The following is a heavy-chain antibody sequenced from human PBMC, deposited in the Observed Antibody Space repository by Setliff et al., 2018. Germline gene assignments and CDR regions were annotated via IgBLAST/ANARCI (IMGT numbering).Heavy chain of an antibody. D-gene: IGHD2-15*01. Sequence: GGSLRLSCAASGFTFSSYGMHWVRQAPGKGLEWVAVIWYDGSNKYYADSVRGRFIISRDNSKNTLYLQMNSLRPEDTAVYYCARTCSGSGCYAGLESWGQGTPVTVSS. CDR2: IWYDGSNK. V-gene: IGHV3-33*01. J-gene: IGHJ4*02. CDR1: GFTFSSYG. CDR3: ARTCSGSGCYAGLES.